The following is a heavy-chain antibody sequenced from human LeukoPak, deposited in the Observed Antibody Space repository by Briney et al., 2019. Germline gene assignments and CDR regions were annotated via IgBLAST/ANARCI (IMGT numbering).Heavy chain of an antibody. CDR2: ISSSSSYI. D-gene: IGHD3-10*01. Sequence: GGSLRLSCAASGFTFSSYSMNWVRQAPGKGLEWVSSISSSSSYIYYADSVKGRFTISRDNAKNSLYLQMNSLRAEDTAVYYCARGIPWTMVRGVPLNYFDYWAREPWSPSPQ. V-gene: IGHV3-21*01. CDR3: ARGIPWTMVRGVPLNYFDY. J-gene: IGHJ4*02. CDR1: GFTFSSYS.